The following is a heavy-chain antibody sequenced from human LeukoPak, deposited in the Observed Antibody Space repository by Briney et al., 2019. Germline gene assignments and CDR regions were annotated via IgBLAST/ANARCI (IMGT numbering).Heavy chain of an antibody. V-gene: IGHV1-18*01. Sequence: ASVKVSCKASGYTFTSYGISWVRQAPGQELEWMGWISAYNGNTNYAQKLQGRVTMTRDTSINTAYMELSRLKSDDTAVYYCARAYYYGSGSYCESAFDIWGQGTMVTVSS. CDR2: ISAYNGNT. J-gene: IGHJ3*02. CDR3: ARAYYYGSGSYCESAFDI. CDR1: GYTFTSYG. D-gene: IGHD3-10*01.